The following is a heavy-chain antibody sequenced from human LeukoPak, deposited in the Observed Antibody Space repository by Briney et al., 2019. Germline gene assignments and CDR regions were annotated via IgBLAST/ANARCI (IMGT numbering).Heavy chain of an antibody. CDR3: ARGVYGGNSYYFDY. D-gene: IGHD4-23*01. Sequence: PSETLSLTRTVSGGSISSYYWSWIRQPPGKGLEWIGYIYYSGSTNYNPSLKSRVTISVDTSKNQFSLKLSSVTAADTAVYYCARGVYGGNSYYFDYWGQGTLVTVSS. V-gene: IGHV4-59*01. CDR2: IYYSGST. J-gene: IGHJ4*02. CDR1: GGSISSYY.